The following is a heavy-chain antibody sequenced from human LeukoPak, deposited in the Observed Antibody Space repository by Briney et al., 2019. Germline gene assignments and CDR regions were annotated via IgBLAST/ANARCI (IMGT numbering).Heavy chain of an antibody. CDR2: INPIDGSS. D-gene: IGHD1-1*01. CDR3: ARVFFRTASPLDP. J-gene: IGHJ5*02. Sequence: GASVKVSCKASGYPFISYYMHWMRQAPGQGLEWMGVINPIDGSSSYAHKFQGRVTMTRDTSTSTVYMELSSLRSEDAAVYYRARVFFRTASPLDPWGQGTLVTVSS. V-gene: IGHV1-46*01. CDR1: GYPFISYY.